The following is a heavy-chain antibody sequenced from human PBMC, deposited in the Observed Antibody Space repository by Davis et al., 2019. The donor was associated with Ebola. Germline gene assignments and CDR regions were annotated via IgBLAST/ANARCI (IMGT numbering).Heavy chain of an antibody. Sequence: MPSETLSLTCAVYGGSFSSYYWGWIRQPPGKGLEWIGSIYYSGSTYYNPSLKSRVTISVDTSKNQFSLKLSSVTAADTAVYYCASRQAAPDRGPWFDPWGQGTLVTVSS. CDR3: ASRQAAPDRGPWFDP. D-gene: IGHD6-13*01. CDR1: GGSFSSYY. V-gene: IGHV4-39*01. CDR2: IYYSGST. J-gene: IGHJ5*02.